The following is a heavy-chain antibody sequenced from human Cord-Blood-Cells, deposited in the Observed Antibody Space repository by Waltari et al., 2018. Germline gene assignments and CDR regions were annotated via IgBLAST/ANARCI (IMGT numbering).Heavy chain of an antibody. D-gene: IGHD7-27*01. CDR3: ARGLAKTGADY. CDR1: GFTFSSYW. V-gene: IGHV3-74*01. CDR2: INSDGSST. Sequence: EVQLVESGGGLVQPGGSLRLSCAASGFTFSSYWMHWVRQAPGKGLVWVSRINSDGSSTSYADSGKVRFTISRDNAKNTLYLQMNSLRAEDTAVYYCARGLAKTGADYWGQGTLVTVSS. J-gene: IGHJ4*02.